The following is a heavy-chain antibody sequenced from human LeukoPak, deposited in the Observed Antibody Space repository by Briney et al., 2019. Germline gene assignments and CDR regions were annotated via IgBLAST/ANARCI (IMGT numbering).Heavy chain of an antibody. CDR3: ARDAVAAAGTGWFDP. D-gene: IGHD6-13*01. CDR2: IYYSGST. Sequence: PSETLSLTCTVSGGSISSGGYYWSWIRQHPGKGLEWIGYIYYSGSTNYNPSLKSRVTISVDTSKNQFSLKLSSVTAADTAVYYCARDAVAAAGTGWFDPWGQGTLVTVSS. J-gene: IGHJ5*02. V-gene: IGHV4-61*08. CDR1: GGSISSGGYY.